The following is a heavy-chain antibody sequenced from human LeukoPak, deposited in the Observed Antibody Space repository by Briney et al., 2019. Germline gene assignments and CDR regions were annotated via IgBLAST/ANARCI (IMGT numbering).Heavy chain of an antibody. D-gene: IGHD6-19*01. CDR1: GFTFSTYA. CDR3: ARMYSSGWYADDY. J-gene: IGHJ4*02. V-gene: IGHV3-23*01. CDR2: ISDSDDNT. Sequence: GGSLRLSCAASGFTFSTYAMSWVRQAPGKGLEWVSTISDSDDNTYYADSVKGRFTISRDNAKNSLYLQMNSLRAEDTAVYYCARMYSSGWYADDYWGQGTLVTVSS.